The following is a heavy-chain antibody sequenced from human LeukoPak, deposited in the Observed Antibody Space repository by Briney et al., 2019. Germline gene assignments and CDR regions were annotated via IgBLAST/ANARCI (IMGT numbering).Heavy chain of an antibody. Sequence: NPLETLSLTCAVSGGSISSGGYSWSWIRQPPGKGLEWIGYIYHSGSTYYNPSLKSRVTISVDRSKNQFSLKLSSVTAADTAVYYCARSLTVRGEPPSYYFDYWGQGTLVTVSS. V-gene: IGHV4-30-2*01. CDR1: GGSISSGGYS. D-gene: IGHD3-10*01. J-gene: IGHJ4*02. CDR3: ARSLTVRGEPPSYYFDY. CDR2: IYHSGST.